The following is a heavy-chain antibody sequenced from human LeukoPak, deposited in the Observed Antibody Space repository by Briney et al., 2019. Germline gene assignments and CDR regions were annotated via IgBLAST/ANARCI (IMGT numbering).Heavy chain of an antibody. CDR2: IRYDGSNK. J-gene: IGHJ4*02. CDR1: GFTFSNYG. CDR3: AKRDRMYTSGSYYFDY. Sequence: GGSLRLSCAASGFTFSNYGMHWVRQAPGKGLEWVAFIRYDGSNKYYADSVKGRFTISRDNSKNTLYLQMNSLRAEDAAVYYCAKRDRMYTSGSYYFDYWGQGTLVTVSS. V-gene: IGHV3-30*02. D-gene: IGHD6-19*01.